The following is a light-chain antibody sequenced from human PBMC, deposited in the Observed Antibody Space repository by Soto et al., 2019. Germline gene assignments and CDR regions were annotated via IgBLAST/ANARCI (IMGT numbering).Light chain of an antibody. CDR1: QSVYSN. Sequence: EIVMTQSPATLSVSPGERATLSCRASQSVYSNLAWYQQTPGQAPRLLIYVASTRATGIPARFSGSGSGTEFTLTISSLQSEDFAVYYSQQYQSWPLTFGGGTTVEIK. J-gene: IGKJ4*01. CDR3: QQYQSWPLT. CDR2: VAS. V-gene: IGKV3-15*01.